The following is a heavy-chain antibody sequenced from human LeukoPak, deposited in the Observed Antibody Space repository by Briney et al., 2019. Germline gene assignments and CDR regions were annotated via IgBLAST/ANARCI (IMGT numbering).Heavy chain of an antibody. CDR3: ARDSSRNWFDP. D-gene: IGHD6-13*01. CDR1: GFTFSSYW. V-gene: IGHV3-7*01. CDR2: IKQDGSEK. J-gene: IGHJ5*02. Sequence: GGSLRLSCAASGFTFSSYWMSWVRQAPGKGLEWVANIKQDGSEKYYVDSVKGRFTISRDNAKNSLYLQLNSLRAEDTAVYYCARDSSRNWFDPWGQGTLVTVSS.